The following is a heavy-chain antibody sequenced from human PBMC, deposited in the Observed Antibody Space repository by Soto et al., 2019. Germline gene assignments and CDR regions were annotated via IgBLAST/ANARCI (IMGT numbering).Heavy chain of an antibody. D-gene: IGHD1-26*01. CDR1: GYTLTELS. CDR2: FDPEDGET. CDR3: AGIRQWELLPVPQSNYGMDV. J-gene: IGHJ6*02. Sequence: ASVKVSCKVSGYTLTELSMHWVRQAPGKGLEWMGGFDPEDGETIYAQKFQGRVTITADESTSTAYMELSSLRSEDTAVYYCAGIRQWELLPVPQSNYGMDVWGQGTTVTVSS. V-gene: IGHV1-24*01.